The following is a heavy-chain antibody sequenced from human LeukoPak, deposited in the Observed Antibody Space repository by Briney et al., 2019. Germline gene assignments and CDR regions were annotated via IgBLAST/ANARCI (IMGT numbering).Heavy chain of an antibody. CDR2: IIPILGIA. CDR3: ARDPNHGDYVNYYYGMDV. Sequence: ASVKVSCKASGGTFSSYAISWVRQAPGQGLEWMGRIIPILGIANYAQKFQGRVTITADKSTSTAYMELSSLRSEDTAVYYCARDPNHGDYVNYYYGMDVWGQGTTVTVSS. V-gene: IGHV1-69*04. D-gene: IGHD4-17*01. CDR1: GGTFSSYA. J-gene: IGHJ6*02.